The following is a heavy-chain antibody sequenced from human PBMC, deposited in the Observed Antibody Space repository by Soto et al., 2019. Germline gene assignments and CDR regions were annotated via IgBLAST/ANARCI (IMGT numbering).Heavy chain of an antibody. J-gene: IGHJ4*02. D-gene: IGHD2-15*01. CDR2: ISAYSANT. V-gene: IGHV1-18*01. CDR1: GYTFTNYG. Sequence: QVHLVQSGAEVKKPGASVKVSCKASGYTFTNYGVGWVRQAPGQGLEWMGWISAYSANTNYAQNLQGRVTMTTDTSTSTAYMELRSLTSDDTAMYYCVRLYCSGGTCYSAPVYWGQGTLVTVSS. CDR3: VRLYCSGGTCYSAPVY.